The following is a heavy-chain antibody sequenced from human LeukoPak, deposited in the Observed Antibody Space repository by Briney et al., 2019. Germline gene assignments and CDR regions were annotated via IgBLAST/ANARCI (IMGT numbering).Heavy chain of an antibody. CDR2: ISGSGGST. CDR1: GFTFSSYA. V-gene: IGHV3-23*01. Sequence: GGSLRLSCAASGFTFSSYAISWVRQAPGKGLEWVSAISGSGGSTYYADSVKGRFTISRDNSKNTLYLQMNSLRAEDTAVYYCAKGPHYLITMVKGAFDIWGQGTMVTVSS. D-gene: IGHD3-10*01. CDR3: AKGPHYLITMVKGAFDI. J-gene: IGHJ3*02.